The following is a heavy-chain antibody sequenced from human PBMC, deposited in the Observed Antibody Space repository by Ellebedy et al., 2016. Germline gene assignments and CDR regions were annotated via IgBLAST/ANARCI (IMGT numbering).Heavy chain of an antibody. CDR1: GYTFTGDY. CDR2: INPNSGGT. V-gene: IGHV1-2*02. Sequence: ASVKVSCXASGYTFTGDYMHWVRQAPGQGFEWMGWINPNSGGTNYAQKFHGRVTMTRDTSISTVWMELDSLKSDDTAIYYCVRDLWDGSDFWGPGSLVTASS. D-gene: IGHD3-10*01. J-gene: IGHJ4*02. CDR3: VRDLWDGSDF.